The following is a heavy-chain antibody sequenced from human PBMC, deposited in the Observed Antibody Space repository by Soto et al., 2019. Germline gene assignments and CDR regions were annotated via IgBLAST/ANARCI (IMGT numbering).Heavy chain of an antibody. D-gene: IGHD2-15*01. CDR2: IGAYNANT. CDR3: ARAGIYCSGGSCFWEGYFDS. Sequence: QVQLVQSGAEVKKPGASVKVSCKASGYTFTNYGIIWVRQAPGQGLEWVGWIGAYNANTNYAQKVQGRVTMTTDTSTRTAYMELRSLGSDDTAVYYCARAGIYCSGGSCFWEGYFDSWGQGTLVTVSS. J-gene: IGHJ4*02. CDR1: GYTFTNYG. V-gene: IGHV1-18*01.